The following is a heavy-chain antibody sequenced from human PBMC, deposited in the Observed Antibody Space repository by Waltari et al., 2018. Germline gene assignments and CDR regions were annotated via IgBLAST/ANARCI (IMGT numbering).Heavy chain of an antibody. V-gene: IGHV1-8*02. D-gene: IGHD2-21*01. Sequence: VPLLPSGAEVQMPGAPVRLSCKASGSHRTIYDSNLGRQVAGQGLEWMGWINPKSGNFGYTPKFLGRLTITRDASTSTVYMDLSGLRSEDTAVYYCARVGSIADRYYYYYMDVWGNGNTVTVSS. CDR3: ARVGSIADRYYYYYMDV. CDR1: GSHRTIYD. CDR2: INPKSGNF. J-gene: IGHJ6*03.